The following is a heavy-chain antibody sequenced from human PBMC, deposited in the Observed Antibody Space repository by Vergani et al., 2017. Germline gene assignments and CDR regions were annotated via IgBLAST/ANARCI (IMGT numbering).Heavy chain of an antibody. CDR1: GAPISYWC. D-gene: IGHD7-27*01. CDR3: ATGAGPFDI. CDR2: LCPSGST. Sequence: QVQMQESGPGLVKTSETLSLTCSASGAPISYWCWSWLRQPAGKGLEWIGRLCPSGSTNYKPSLKSRVTMSIDTSKTQFSLKLTSVTAADTAVYYCATGAGPFDIWSQGTLVTVSS. J-gene: IGHJ4*02. V-gene: IGHV4-4*07.